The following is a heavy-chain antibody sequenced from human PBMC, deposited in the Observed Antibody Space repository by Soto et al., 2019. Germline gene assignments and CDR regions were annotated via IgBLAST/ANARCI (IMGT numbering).Heavy chain of an antibody. CDR1: GFTFSSYS. Sequence: GGSLRLSCAASGFTFSSYSMNWVRQAPGKGLEWVSSISSSSSYIYYADSVKGRFTISRDNAKNSLYLQMNSLRAEDTAVYYCARDIAAAGTSHYGMDVWGRGTTVTSP. J-gene: IGHJ6*02. CDR2: ISSSSSYI. V-gene: IGHV3-21*01. CDR3: ARDIAAAGTSHYGMDV. D-gene: IGHD6-13*01.